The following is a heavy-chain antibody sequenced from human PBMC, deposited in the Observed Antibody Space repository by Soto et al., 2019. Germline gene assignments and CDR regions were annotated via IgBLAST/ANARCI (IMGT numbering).Heavy chain of an antibody. CDR3: ATFVLPASRHTLFDS. V-gene: IGHV4-39*01. D-gene: IGHD2-21*02. CDR1: CGSKDSSYYW. J-gene: IGHJ4*02. CDR2: IYYSWTT. Sequence: SRTYNVRCGSKDSSYYWWAWLRKPRGKGRDCIGKIYYSWTTYYDPSLKSRVTISVDTSKNQFSLQLHTVTPADTAGYYCATFVLPASRHTLFDSRGPGT.